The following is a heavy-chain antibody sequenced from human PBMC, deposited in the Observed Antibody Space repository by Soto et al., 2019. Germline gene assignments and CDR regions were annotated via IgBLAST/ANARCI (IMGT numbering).Heavy chain of an antibody. CDR1: GFTFRNYN. V-gene: IGHV3-21*06. CDR2: ISTGGAYM. D-gene: IGHD5-12*01. CDR3: ARDPFEFGGYDLPFDY. J-gene: IGHJ4*02. Sequence: EVQLVESGGGLVKAGGSLRLFCTASGFTFRNYNMNWVRQAPGKGLEWVSSISTGGAYMFYADSVKGRFTISRDNAQNSLFLQIDSPRAEDTAVYYCARDPFEFGGYDLPFDYWGQGTLVTVSS.